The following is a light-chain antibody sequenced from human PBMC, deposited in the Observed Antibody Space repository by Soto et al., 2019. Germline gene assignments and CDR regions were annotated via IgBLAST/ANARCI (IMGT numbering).Light chain of an antibody. Sequence: EIVMTQSPASLSVSPGDGATLSCRASQSVASNVSWYQQKPAQGPRPLIHGASTRAVGGPARFSGSGSGTDFTLTIGSLQSEDFAVYFCQQYHNWPPQYSFGQGTKLQIK. V-gene: IGKV3-15*01. CDR2: GAS. J-gene: IGKJ2*01. CDR1: QSVASN. CDR3: QQYHNWPPQYS.